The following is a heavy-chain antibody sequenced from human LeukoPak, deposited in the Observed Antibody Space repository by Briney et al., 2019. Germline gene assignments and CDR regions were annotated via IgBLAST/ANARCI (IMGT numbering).Heavy chain of an antibody. CDR1: GFTFSNYW. D-gene: IGHD3-22*01. V-gene: IGHV3-66*01. CDR2: IYSGDTT. J-gene: IGHJ4*02. Sequence: SGGSLRLSCAASGFTFSNYWMSWVRQAPGKGLEWVSVIYSGDTTYYADAVKGRFTISRDNSKNTLYLQMNSLRAEDTAVYYCARAWYYYDSSGFPYYFDYWGQGTLVTVSS. CDR3: ARAWYYYDSSGFPYYFDY.